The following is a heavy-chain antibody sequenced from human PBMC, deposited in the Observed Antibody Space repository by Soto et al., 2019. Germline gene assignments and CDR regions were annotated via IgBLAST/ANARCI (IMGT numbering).Heavy chain of an antibody. Sequence: QVQLQESGPGLVKPSETLSLTCTVSGGSITGYYWTSIRQPTGKGLEWIGYVFYKGNTNYNPSLKSRVTISVDSSANQFSLRLSSVTAADTAVYYCARSGDSFGFTDDWGQGTLVTVSS. V-gene: IGHV4-59*01. CDR3: ARSGDSFGFTDD. CDR2: VFYKGNT. CDR1: GGSITGYY. D-gene: IGHD5-18*01. J-gene: IGHJ4*02.